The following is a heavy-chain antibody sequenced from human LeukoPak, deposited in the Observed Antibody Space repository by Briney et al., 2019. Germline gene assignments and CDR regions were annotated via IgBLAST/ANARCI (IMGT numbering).Heavy chain of an antibody. CDR1: GYTFTGYY. CDR2: INPNSGGT. D-gene: IGHD5-18*01. Sequence: ASVTVSCKASGYTFTGYYMHWVRQAPGQGLEWMGWINPNSGGTNYAQKFQGRVTITRDTSISTAYMELSRLRSDDTAVYYCARGGYSYGNGYYYYMDVWGKGTTVTVSS. J-gene: IGHJ6*03. V-gene: IGHV1-2*02. CDR3: ARGGYSYGNGYYYYMDV.